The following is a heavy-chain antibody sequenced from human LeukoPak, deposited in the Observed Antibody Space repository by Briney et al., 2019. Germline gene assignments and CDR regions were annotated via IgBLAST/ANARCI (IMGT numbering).Heavy chain of an antibody. CDR2: INPSGGST. J-gene: IGHJ6*03. CDR3: ARVRGSLSYMDV. CDR1: GYTFTSYY. V-gene: IGHV1-46*01. Sequence: ASVKVSCKASGYTFTSYYIHWVRQAPGQGLEWMGIINPSGGSTSYAQKFQGRVTMTRDTSISTAYMELSRLRSDDTAVYYCARVRGSLSYMDVWGKGTTVTISS.